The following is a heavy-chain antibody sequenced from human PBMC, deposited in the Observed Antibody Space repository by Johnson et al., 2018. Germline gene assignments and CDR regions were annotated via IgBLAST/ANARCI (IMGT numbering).Heavy chain of an antibody. D-gene: IGHD3-16*01. CDR3: ARDWGGETSHYYYYYMDV. V-gene: IGHV1-69*12. CDR1: GGTFSSYA. Sequence: QVQLVQSGAEVKKPGSSVKVSCKASGGTFSSYAISWVRQAPGQGLEWMGGIIPIFGTANYAQKFQGRVTITADESTSTAYMELNSLRTEDTARYYCARDWGGETSHYYYYYMDVWGKGTTVTVSS. CDR2: IIPIFGTA. J-gene: IGHJ6*03.